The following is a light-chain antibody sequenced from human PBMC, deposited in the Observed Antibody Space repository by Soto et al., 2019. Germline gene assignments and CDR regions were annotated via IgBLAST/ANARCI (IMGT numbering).Light chain of an antibody. V-gene: IGLV2-11*01. CDR1: SSDVGSYDY. Sequence: QSALIQPPSVSGSPGQSVTISCTGTSSDVGSYDYVSWYQQHPGTVPKPMIYNVNTRPSGVPDRFSGSKSGNTASLAISGLQSEDEADYYCAAWDDSLNGPVVFGGGTKLTVL. CDR3: AAWDDSLNGPVV. CDR2: NVN. J-gene: IGLJ2*01.